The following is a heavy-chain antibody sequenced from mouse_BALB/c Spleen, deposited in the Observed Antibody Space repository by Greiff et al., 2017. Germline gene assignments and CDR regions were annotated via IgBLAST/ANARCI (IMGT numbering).Heavy chain of an antibody. Sequence: EVKLVESGAELVKPGASVKLSCTASGFNIKDTYMHWVKQRPEQGLEWIGRIDPANGNTKYDPKFQGKATITADTSSNTAYLQLSSLTSEDTAVYYCARATATLPFAYWGQGTLVTVSA. CDR1: GFNIKDTY. CDR2: IDPANGNT. J-gene: IGHJ3*01. V-gene: IGHV14-3*02. CDR3: ARATATLPFAY. D-gene: IGHD1-2*01.